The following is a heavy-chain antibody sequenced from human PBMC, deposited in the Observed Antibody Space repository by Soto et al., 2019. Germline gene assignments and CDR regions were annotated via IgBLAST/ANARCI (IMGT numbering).Heavy chain of an antibody. CDR1: GGSISSYY. J-gene: IGHJ6*02. Sequence: QVQLQESGPGLVKPSETLSLTCTVSGGSISSYYWSWIRQPPGKGLEWIGYIYYSGSTNYNPSLKSRVTISVDTSKNQFSLKLSSVTAADTAVYYCAREPVTYYYGSGSYYNVDYYYGMDVWGQGTTVTVSS. CDR2: IYYSGST. CDR3: AREPVTYYYGSGSYYNVDYYYGMDV. V-gene: IGHV4-59*01. D-gene: IGHD3-10*01.